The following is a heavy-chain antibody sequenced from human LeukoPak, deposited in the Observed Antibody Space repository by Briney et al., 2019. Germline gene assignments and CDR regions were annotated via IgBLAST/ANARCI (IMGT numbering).Heavy chain of an antibody. CDR2: MYYSGST. J-gene: IGHJ3*01. V-gene: IGHV4-39*01. D-gene: IGHD2-2*01. Sequence: SETLSLTCTVSGGSISSSSYYWGWIRQPPGKGLEWIGSMYYSGSTYYNPSLKSRVTISVDTSKNQFSLKMNSVTAADTAVYYCARHQFQLLVNDDAFDVWGQGTMVTVSS. CDR3: ARHQFQLLVNDDAFDV. CDR1: GGSISSSSYY.